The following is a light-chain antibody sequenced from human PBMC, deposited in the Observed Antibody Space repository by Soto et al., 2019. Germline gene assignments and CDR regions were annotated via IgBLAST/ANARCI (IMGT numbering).Light chain of an antibody. CDR3: QQYHIWPPWT. J-gene: IGKJ1*01. CDR2: AAS. CDR1: QGISNY. V-gene: IGKV1-27*01. Sequence: DIQMTQSPSSLSASVGDGVTITCRASQGISNYLAWYQQKPGKVPKLLIYAASTLHSGVPSRFSGSGSGTDFTLTISSLQSEDFAVPYCQQYHIWPPWTSGQGTKVDIK.